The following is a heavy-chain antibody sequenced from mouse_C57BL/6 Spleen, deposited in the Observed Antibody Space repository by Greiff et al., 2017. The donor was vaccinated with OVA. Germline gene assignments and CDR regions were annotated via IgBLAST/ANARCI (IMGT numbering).Heavy chain of an antibody. CDR1: GYTFTNYW. CDR2: IYPGGGYT. Sequence: VKLQESGAELVRPGTSVKMSCKASGYTFTNYWIGWAKQRPGHGLEWIGDIYPGGGYTNYNEKFKGKATLTADKSSSTAYMQFSSLTSEDSAIYYCARGHSSGYYFDYWGQGTTLTVSS. D-gene: IGHD3-1*01. CDR3: ARGHSSGYYFDY. J-gene: IGHJ2*01. V-gene: IGHV1-63*01.